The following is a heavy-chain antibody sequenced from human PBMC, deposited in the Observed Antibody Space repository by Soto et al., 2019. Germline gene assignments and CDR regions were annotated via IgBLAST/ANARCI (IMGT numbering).Heavy chain of an antibody. CDR3: ARGGSSWRKAAPSLVSHWFDP. V-gene: IGHV3-33*01. J-gene: IGHJ5*02. D-gene: IGHD6-13*01. Sequence: GGSLRLSCAASGFTFSSYGMHWVRQAPGKGLEWVAVIWYDGSNKYYADSVKGRFTISRDNSKNTLYLQMNSLRAEDTAVYYCARGGSSWRKAAPSLVSHWFDPWGQGTLVTVSS. CDR2: IWYDGSNK. CDR1: GFTFSSYG.